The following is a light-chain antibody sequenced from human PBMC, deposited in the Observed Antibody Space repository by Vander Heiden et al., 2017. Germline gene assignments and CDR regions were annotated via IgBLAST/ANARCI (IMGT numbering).Light chain of an antibody. V-gene: IGKV2-28*01. J-gene: IGKJ2*01. CDR2: LGS. Sequence: DIVMTQSPLSLTVTPGEPASISCRSSQSLLHSNGNNYFDWYLQKPVQSPQLLIYLGSNRAAGVPDRFSGSGSGTDFTLKISRVEAEDVGVYYCMQVLQTPYTFGQGTKLEIK. CDR3: MQVLQTPYT. CDR1: QSLLHSNGNNY.